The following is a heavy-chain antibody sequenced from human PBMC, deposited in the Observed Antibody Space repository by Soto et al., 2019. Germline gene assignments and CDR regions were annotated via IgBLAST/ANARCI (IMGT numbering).Heavy chain of an antibody. D-gene: IGHD4-17*01. CDR2: ISYDGSNK. CDR1: GFTFSSYG. J-gene: IGHJ5*02. CDR3: AKDMTTASNWFDP. V-gene: IGHV3-30*18. Sequence: QVQLVESGGGVVQPGRSLRFSCAASGFTFSSYGMHWVRQAPGKGLEWVAVISYDGSNKYYADSVKGRFTISRDNSKNTLYLQMNSLRAEDTAVYYCAKDMTTASNWFDPWGQGTLVTVSS.